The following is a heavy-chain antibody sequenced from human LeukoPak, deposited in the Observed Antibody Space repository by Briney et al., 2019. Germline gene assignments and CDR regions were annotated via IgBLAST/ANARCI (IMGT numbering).Heavy chain of an antibody. CDR3: ARGAVPAAHYYFDY. CDR1: GFTVSSNY. V-gene: IGHV3-7*01. J-gene: IGHJ4*02. D-gene: IGHD2-2*01. CDR2: IKQDGSEK. Sequence: PGGSLRLSCAASGFTVSSNYMSWVRQAPGKGLEWVANIKQDGSEKYYVDSVKGRFTISRDNAKNSLYLQMNSLRAEDTAVYYCARGAVPAAHYYFDYWGQGTLVTVSS.